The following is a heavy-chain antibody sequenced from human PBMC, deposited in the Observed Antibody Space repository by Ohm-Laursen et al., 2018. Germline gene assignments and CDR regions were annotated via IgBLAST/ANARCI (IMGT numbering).Heavy chain of an antibody. J-gene: IGHJ2*01. CDR3: AKDRGSDWYFDV. CDR1: GFTFSDYG. V-gene: IGHV3-30*18. D-gene: IGHD3-10*01. CDR2: ISYDGRQT. Sequence: SLRLSCAASGFTFSDYGGPWVRPAPGKGLGGGAVISYDGRQTYYTDSVKGRFTISRDNPKSTLYLQMNSLRTEDTAVYYCAKDRGSDWYFDVWGRGTLVTVSS.